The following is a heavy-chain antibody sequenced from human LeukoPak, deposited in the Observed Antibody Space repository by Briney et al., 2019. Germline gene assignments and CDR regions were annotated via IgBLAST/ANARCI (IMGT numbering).Heavy chain of an antibody. CDR2: IYSGGST. J-gene: IGHJ3*02. V-gene: IGHV3-66*01. CDR3: ATREEGIWDAFDI. Sequence: GGSLRLSCAASGFTVSSNYMSWVRQAPGKGLEWVSVIYSGGSTYYADSVKGRFTISRDNSKNTLYLQMNSLRAEDTAVYYCATREEGIWDAFDIWGQGTMVTVSS. CDR1: GFTVSSNY. D-gene: IGHD2-15*01.